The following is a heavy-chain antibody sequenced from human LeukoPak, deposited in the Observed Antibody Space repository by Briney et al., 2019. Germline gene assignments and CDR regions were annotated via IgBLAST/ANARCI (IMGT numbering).Heavy chain of an antibody. CDR2: INPNSGGT. CDR3: ARLSIAARPEDFDY. Sequence: GASVKVSCKASGYTFTGYYMHWVRQAPGQGLEWMGWINPNSGGTNYAQKLQGRVTMTTDTSTSTAYMELRSLRSDDTAVYYCARLSIAARPEDFDYWGQGTLVTVSS. D-gene: IGHD6-6*01. J-gene: IGHJ4*02. V-gene: IGHV1-2*02. CDR1: GYTFTGYY.